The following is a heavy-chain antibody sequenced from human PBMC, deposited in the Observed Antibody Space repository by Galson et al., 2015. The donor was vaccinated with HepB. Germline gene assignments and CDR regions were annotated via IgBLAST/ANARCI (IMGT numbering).Heavy chain of an antibody. CDR3: ARGGVDCSGGSCSLGRSYYYYMDV. Sequence: SVKVSCKASGGTFSSYAISWVRQAPGQGLEWMGGIIPIFGTANYAQKFQGRVTITADESTSTAYMELSSLRSEDTAVYYCARGGVDCSGGSCSLGRSYYYYMDVWGKGTTVTVSS. CDR1: GGTFSSYA. J-gene: IGHJ6*03. CDR2: IIPIFGTA. V-gene: IGHV1-69*13. D-gene: IGHD2-15*01.